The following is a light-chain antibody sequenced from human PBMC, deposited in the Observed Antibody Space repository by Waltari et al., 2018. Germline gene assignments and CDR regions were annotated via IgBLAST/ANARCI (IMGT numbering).Light chain of an antibody. Sequence: DIQMTQSPSSLSAAVGDRVTITCRASQGINNYFAWFQQKPGKAPKSLIYGASNLQSGVPSKFSGSGSGTDFTLTINSLQPEDFATYYCQQYNAYPHTFGQGTKLEIK. CDR1: QGINNY. J-gene: IGKJ2*01. V-gene: IGKV1-16*02. CDR3: QQYNAYPHT. CDR2: GAS.